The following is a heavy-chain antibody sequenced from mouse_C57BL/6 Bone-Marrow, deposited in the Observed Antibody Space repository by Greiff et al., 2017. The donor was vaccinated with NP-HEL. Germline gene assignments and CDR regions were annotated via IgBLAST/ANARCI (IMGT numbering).Heavy chain of an antibody. V-gene: IGHV5-17*01. CDR1: GFTFSDYG. Sequence: EVQLVESGGGLVKPGGSLKLSCAASGFTFSDYGMHWVRQAPEKGLEWVAYISSGSSTIYYADTVKGRFTISRDNAKNTLFLQMTSLRSEDTAMYYCARDYDYDHYAMDYWGQGTSVTVSS. CDR3: ARDYDYDHYAMDY. D-gene: IGHD2-4*01. CDR2: ISSGSSTI. J-gene: IGHJ4*01.